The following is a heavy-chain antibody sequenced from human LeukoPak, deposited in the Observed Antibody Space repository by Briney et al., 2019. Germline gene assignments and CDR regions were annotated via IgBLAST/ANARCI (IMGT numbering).Heavy chain of an antibody. CDR2: IKQDGSEK. J-gene: IGHJ4*02. CDR1: GFTVSSNY. V-gene: IGHV3-7*01. D-gene: IGHD5-18*01. CDR3: ARVKTWIQLWSEVKYFDY. Sequence: GGSLRLSCAASGFTVSSNYMSWVRQAPGKGLEWVANIKQDGSEKYYVDSVKGRFTISRDNAKNSLYLQMNSLRAEDTAVYYCARVKTWIQLWSEVKYFDYWGQGTLVTVSS.